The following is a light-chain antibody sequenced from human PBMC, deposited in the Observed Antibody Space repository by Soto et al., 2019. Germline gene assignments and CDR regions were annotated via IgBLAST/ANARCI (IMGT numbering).Light chain of an antibody. V-gene: IGKV1-9*01. CDR3: QQLNSYT. CDR1: QGISNF. Sequence: DIQLTQSPSFLSASVGDRVTITCRASQGISNFLVWYQQKPGKTPKVLIYAASTLQSGVPPRFSASGSGTELTLTISSLQPEDFATYYCQQLNSYTFGPGTKVDIK. CDR2: AAS. J-gene: IGKJ3*01.